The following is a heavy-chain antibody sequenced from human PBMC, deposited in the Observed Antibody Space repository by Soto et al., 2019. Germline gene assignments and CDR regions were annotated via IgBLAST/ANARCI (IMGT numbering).Heavy chain of an antibody. CDR3: TTDPPGSRYCSSTSCENNWFDP. D-gene: IGHD2-2*01. CDR2: IWYDGSNK. Sequence: GGSLRLSCAASGFTFSSYGMHWVRQAPGKGLEWVAVIWYDGSNKYYADSVKGRFTISRDNSKNTLYLQMNSLRAEDTAVYYCTTDPPGSRYCSSTSCENNWFDPWGQGTLVTVSS. CDR1: GFTFSSYG. V-gene: IGHV3-33*01. J-gene: IGHJ5*02.